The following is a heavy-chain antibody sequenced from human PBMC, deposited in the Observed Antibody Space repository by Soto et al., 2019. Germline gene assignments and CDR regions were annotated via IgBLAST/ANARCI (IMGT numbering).Heavy chain of an antibody. D-gene: IGHD6-13*01. Sequence: QLQLQESGPGLVKPSETLSLTCTVSGGSISSSSYYWAWIRRPPGKGLEWIGYIYYSGSTNSNPSLKRRVTISVDTSKNEFSLKLSSVTAADTAIYYCARHSNRPYSSSSPEAWFDPWGQGTLVTVSS. CDR1: GGSISSSSYY. CDR2: IYYSGST. CDR3: ARHSNRPYSSSSPEAWFDP. V-gene: IGHV4-61*05. J-gene: IGHJ5*02.